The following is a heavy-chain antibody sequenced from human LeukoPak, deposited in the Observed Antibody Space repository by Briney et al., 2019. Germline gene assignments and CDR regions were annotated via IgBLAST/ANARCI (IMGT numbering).Heavy chain of an antibody. CDR3: ARRVLTTVTQGAFDP. D-gene: IGHD4-17*01. V-gene: IGHV5-51*01. J-gene: IGHJ5*02. Sequence: GGSLKIYCKCSGYSFTSYWIGWVRPMPGKGLEWVWSIYPGDPDTSYSPSFHGKVTISTSKAICNAHLQWSSLTASDTAMYYCARRVLTTVTQGAFDPWGKGTLVTVSS. CDR2: IYPGDPDT. CDR1: GYSFTSYW.